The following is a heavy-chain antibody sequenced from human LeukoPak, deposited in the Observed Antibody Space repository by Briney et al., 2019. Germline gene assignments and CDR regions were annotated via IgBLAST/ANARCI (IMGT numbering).Heavy chain of an antibody. Sequence: GGSLRLSCAASGFTFSNYSMNWVRQAPGKGLEWVSSISSSSSYIYYADSVKGRFTISRDNAKNSLYLQMNSLRAEDTAVYYCASLYYYDILTGYYDDYWGQGTLVTVSS. J-gene: IGHJ4*02. CDR2: ISSSSSYI. CDR1: GFTFSNYS. D-gene: IGHD3-9*01. V-gene: IGHV3-21*04. CDR3: ASLYYYDILTGYYDDY.